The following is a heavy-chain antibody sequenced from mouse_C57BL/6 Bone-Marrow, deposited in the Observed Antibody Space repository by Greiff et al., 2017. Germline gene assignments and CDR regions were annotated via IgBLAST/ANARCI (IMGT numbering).Heavy chain of an antibody. J-gene: IGHJ2*01. V-gene: IGHV3-6*01. CDR1: GYSITSGYY. CDR2: ISYDGSN. Sequence: VQLQQSGPGLVKPSPSLSLTCSVTGYSITSGYYWNWIRQFPGNKLEWMGYISYDGSNNYNPSLKNRISITRDTSKNQFFLKLNSVTTEDTATYYCARGEYWGQGTTLTVSS. CDR3: ARGEY.